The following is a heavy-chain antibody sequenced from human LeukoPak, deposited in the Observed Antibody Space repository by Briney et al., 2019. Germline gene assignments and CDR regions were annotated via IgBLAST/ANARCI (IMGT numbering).Heavy chain of an antibody. CDR3: ARDLGLKSTSADPSLFDY. Sequence: ASVKVSCKASGYTFTCYYMHWVRQAPGQGLEWMGWNNPNSGGTNYAQKFQGRVTMTRDTSISTAYMELSRLRSDDTAVYYCARDLGLKSTSADPSLFDYWGQGTLVTVSS. V-gene: IGHV1-2*02. D-gene: IGHD2-2*01. J-gene: IGHJ4*02. CDR2: NNPNSGGT. CDR1: GYTFTCYY.